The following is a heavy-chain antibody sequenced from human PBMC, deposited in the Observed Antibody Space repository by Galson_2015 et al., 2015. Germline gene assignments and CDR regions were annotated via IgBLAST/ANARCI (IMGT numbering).Heavy chain of an antibody. CDR3: ARTGRGYSYGTAGYYGMDV. CDR1: GYTFTGYY. Sequence: SVKVSCKASGYTFTGYYMHWVRQAPGQGLEWMGWINPNSGGTNYAQKFQGWVTMTRDSSISTAYMELSRLRSDDTAVYYCARTGRGYSYGTAGYYGMDVWGQGTTVTVSS. D-gene: IGHD5-18*01. J-gene: IGHJ6*02. V-gene: IGHV1-2*04. CDR2: INPNSGGT.